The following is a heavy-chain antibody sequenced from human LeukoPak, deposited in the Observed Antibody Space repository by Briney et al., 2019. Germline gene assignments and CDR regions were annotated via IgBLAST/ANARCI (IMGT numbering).Heavy chain of an antibody. CDR2: IHPEGNEK. CDR3: ARGDDFSGDH. Sequence: GGSLRLSCAVSGFTFTNFWMSWVRQAPGRGLEWVANIHPEGNEKYHVESVKGRFIISRDNTKNLLFLQMNGLRVEDTAVYYCARGDDFSGDHWGQGTLVTVSS. J-gene: IGHJ4*02. V-gene: IGHV3-7*04. CDR1: GFTFTNFW. D-gene: IGHD1-1*01.